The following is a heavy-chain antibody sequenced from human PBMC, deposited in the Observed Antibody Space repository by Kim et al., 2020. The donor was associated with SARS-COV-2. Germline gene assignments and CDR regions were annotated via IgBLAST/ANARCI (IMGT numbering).Heavy chain of an antibody. J-gene: IGHJ5*02. V-gene: IGHV1-69*13. CDR2: IIPIFGTA. Sequence: SVKVSCKASGGTFSSYAISWVRQAPGQGLEWMGGIIPIFGTANYAQKFQGRVTITADESTSTAYMELSSLRSEDTAVYYCARRGGGIPWFDPWGQGTLVTVSS. CDR1: GGTFSSYA. CDR3: ARRGGGIPWFDP. D-gene: IGHD2-21*01.